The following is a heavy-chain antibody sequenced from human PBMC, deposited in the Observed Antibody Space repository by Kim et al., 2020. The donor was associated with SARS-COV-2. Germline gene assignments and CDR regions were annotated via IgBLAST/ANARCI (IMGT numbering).Heavy chain of an antibody. Sequence: GGSLRLSCAASGFTFSSYSMNWVRQAPGKGLEWVSYISSSSSTIYYADSVKGRFTISRDNAKNSLYLQMNSLRDEDTAVYYCASFNRAAAGIYYYGMDVWGQGTTVTVSS. J-gene: IGHJ6*02. D-gene: IGHD6-13*01. CDR1: GFTFSSYS. CDR2: ISSSSSTI. V-gene: IGHV3-48*02. CDR3: ASFNRAAAGIYYYGMDV.